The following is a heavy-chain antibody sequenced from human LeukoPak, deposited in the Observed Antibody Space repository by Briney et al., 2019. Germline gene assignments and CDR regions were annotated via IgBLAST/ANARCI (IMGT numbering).Heavy chain of an antibody. CDR1: GGSISSSSYY. CDR2: IYYSGST. J-gene: IGHJ2*01. Sequence: SETLSLTCTVSGGSISSSSYYWGWIRQPPGKGLEWIGSIYYSGSTYYNPSLKSRVTISVDTSKNQFSLKLSSVTAADTAVYYRARQVFGVVITDWYFDLWGRGTLVTVSS. D-gene: IGHD3-3*01. CDR3: ARQVFGVVITDWYFDL. V-gene: IGHV4-39*01.